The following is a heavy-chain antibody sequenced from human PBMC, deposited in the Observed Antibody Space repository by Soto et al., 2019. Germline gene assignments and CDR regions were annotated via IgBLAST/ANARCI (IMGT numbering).Heavy chain of an antibody. CDR3: ARALDSSGYYNYYYGMDV. V-gene: IGHV3-30-3*01. Sequence: LGGSLRLSCAASGFTFSSYAMHWVRQAPGKGLQWVAVISYDGSNKYYAESVKGRFTISRDNSKNTLYMQMNSLRADDTAVYYCARALDSSGYYNYYYGMDVWGQGTTVTVSS. J-gene: IGHJ6*02. CDR1: GFTFSSYA. D-gene: IGHD3-22*01. CDR2: ISYDGSNK.